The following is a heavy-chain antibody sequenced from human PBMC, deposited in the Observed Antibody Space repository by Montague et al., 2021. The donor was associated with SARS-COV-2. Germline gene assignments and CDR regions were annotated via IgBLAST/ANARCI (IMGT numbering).Heavy chain of an antibody. CDR3: AKDSYYYGLGYGMDV. J-gene: IGHJ6*02. D-gene: IGHD3-10*01. CDR2: SSGSDGGP. Sequence: SLRLSCAAPGFTFSNSAMNWVRQAPGKGLEWVSGSSGSDGGPHYADSVKGRFTISRDNSKNVLYLQMNSLRAEDTALYYCAKDSYYYGLGYGMDVWGQGTTVTVSS. V-gene: IGHV3-23*01. CDR1: GFTFSNSA.